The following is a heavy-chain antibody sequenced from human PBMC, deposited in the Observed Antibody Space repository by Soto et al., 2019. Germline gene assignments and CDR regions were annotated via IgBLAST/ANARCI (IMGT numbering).Heavy chain of an antibody. J-gene: IGHJ4*02. CDR3: ARDRWGDTYFDY. Sequence: EVQLVESGGGLIQPGGSLRLSCAASGFTVSSTHTRWVRQAPGKGLEWVSLIYSGGRTYYADSVKGRFTISRDNSKNTLYLQMNSLRAEDTAVYYCARDRWGDTYFDYWGQGTLVTVSS. CDR2: IYSGGRT. V-gene: IGHV3-53*01. D-gene: IGHD2-21*02. CDR1: GFTVSSTH.